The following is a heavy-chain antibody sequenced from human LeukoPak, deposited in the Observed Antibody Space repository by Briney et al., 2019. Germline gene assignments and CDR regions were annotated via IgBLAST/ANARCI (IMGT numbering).Heavy chain of an antibody. D-gene: IGHD3-10*01. CDR1: GGSISSGSYD. CDR3: TKGRGI. J-gene: IGHJ4*02. V-gene: IGHV4-61*09. Sequence: SETLSLTCTVSGGSISSGSYDWYWIRQPAGKGLEWIGHIYTSGSSNYSPSLKSRVTISVDTSKNQFSLKLTSVAAADTAVYYCTKGRGIWGQGTLVTVSS. CDR2: IYTSGSS.